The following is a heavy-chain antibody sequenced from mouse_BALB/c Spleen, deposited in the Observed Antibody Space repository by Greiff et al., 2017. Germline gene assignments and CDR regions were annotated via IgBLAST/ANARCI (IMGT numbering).Heavy chain of an antibody. CDR3: ARYDYYGYVDY. CDR2: ISYSGST. Sequence: EVKLVESGPSLVKPSQTLSLTCSVTGDSITRGYWNWIRKFPGNKLEYMGYISYSGSTYYNPSLKSRISITRDTSKNQYYLQLNSVTTEDTATYYCARYDYYGYVDYWGQGTTLTVAS. D-gene: IGHD1-1*01. CDR1: GDSITRGY. J-gene: IGHJ2*01. V-gene: IGHV3-8*02.